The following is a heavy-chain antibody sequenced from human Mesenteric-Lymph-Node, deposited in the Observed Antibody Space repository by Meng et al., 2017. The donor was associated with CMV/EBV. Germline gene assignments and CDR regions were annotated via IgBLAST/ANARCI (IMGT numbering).Heavy chain of an antibody. CDR2: IYYSGST. Sequence: GSLRLSCTVSGGSISSSSYYWGWIRQPPGKGLEWIGSIYYSGSTYYNPSLKSRVTISVDTSKNQFSLKLSSVTAADTAVYYCARGRGYRTYNGLDVWGQGTTVTVSS. D-gene: IGHD5-12*01. CDR1: GGSISSSSYY. J-gene: IGHJ6*02. CDR3: ARGRGYRTYNGLDV. V-gene: IGHV4-39*07.